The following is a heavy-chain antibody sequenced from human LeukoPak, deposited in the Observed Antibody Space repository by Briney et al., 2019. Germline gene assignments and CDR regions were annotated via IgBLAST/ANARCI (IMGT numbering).Heavy chain of an antibody. J-gene: IGHJ5*02. Sequence: PGGSLRLSCAASGFTFSSYAMSWVRQAPGKGLEWVSVIYSGGSTYYADSVKGRFTISRDNSKNTLYLQMNSLRAEDTAVYYCARDHGEGDWFDPWGQGTLVTVSS. CDR1: GFTFSSYA. D-gene: IGHD3-10*01. CDR3: ARDHGEGDWFDP. CDR2: IYSGGST. V-gene: IGHV3-53*01.